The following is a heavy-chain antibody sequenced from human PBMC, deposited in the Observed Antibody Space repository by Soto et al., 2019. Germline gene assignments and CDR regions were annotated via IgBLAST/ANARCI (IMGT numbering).Heavy chain of an antibody. V-gene: IGHV3-33*01. D-gene: IGHD3-16*01. Sequence: PGGSLRLSCAASGFTFSSYGMHWVRQAPGKGLEWVAVIWYDGSNKYYADSVKGRFTISRDNSKNTLYLQMNSLRAEDTAVYYCARTFMITFGGALDYWGQGTLVTVSS. CDR2: IWYDGSNK. CDR3: ARTFMITFGGALDY. J-gene: IGHJ4*02. CDR1: GFTFSSYG.